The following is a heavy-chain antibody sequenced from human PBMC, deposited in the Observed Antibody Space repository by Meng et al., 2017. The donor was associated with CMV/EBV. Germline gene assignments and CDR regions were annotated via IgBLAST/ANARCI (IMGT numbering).Heavy chain of an antibody. D-gene: IGHD3-3*01. V-gene: IGHV4-59*01. CDR1: GGSISSYY. J-gene: IGHJ6*02. CDR3: AGSSLRFLELDYYYYGMDV. Sequence: SETLSLTCTVSGGSISSYYWSWIRQPPGKGLEWIGYIYYSGSTNYNPSLKSRVTISVDTSKNQFSLKLSSVTAADTAVYYRAGSSLRFLELDYYYYGMDVWGQGTTVTVSS. CDR2: IYYSGST.